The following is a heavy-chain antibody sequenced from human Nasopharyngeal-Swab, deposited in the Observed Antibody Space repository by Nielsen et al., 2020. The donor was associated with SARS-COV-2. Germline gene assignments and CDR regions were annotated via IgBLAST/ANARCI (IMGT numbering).Heavy chain of an antibody. J-gene: IGHJ4*02. CDR2: ISGSGGTI. V-gene: IGHV3-11*04. D-gene: IGHD7-27*01. CDR3: ARDRANWDFDY. Sequence: GESLKISCAASGFTFSDYYMSWIRQAPGKGLEYISYISGSGGTIYYGVSMKGRFTISRDNAKNSLYLQMNSLRAEDTAVYYCARDRANWDFDYWGQGTLVTVSS. CDR1: GFTFSDYY.